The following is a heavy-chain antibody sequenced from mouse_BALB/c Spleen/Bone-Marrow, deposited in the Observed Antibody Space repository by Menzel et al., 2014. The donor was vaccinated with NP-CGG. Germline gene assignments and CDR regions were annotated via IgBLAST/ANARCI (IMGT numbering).Heavy chain of an antibody. CDR2: ISNGGGST. CDR3: ARQIYFPYFDY. V-gene: IGHV5-12-2*01. J-gene: IGHJ2*01. Sequence: EVQLVESGGGLVQPGGSLKLSCAASGFTFSSYTMSWVRQTPEKRLEWVAYISNGGGSTYYPDTVKGRFTISGDNAKNTLYLQMSSLKSEDTAMYYCARQIYFPYFDYWGQGTTLTVSS. CDR1: GFTFSSYT. D-gene: IGHD2-1*01.